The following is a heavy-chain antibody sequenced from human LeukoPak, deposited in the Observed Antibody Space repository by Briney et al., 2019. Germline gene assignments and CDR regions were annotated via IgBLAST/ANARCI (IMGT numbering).Heavy chain of an antibody. V-gene: IGHV1-46*01. CDR3: AREGDASAGWTIYYYYYMDV. D-gene: IGHD2-15*01. J-gene: IGHJ6*03. CDR2: INPSGGST. CDR1: GYTFTSHY. Sequence: ASVKVSCKASGYTFTSHYMHWVRQAPGQGLEWMGIINPSGGSTSYAQKFQGRVTMTRDMSTSTVYMELSSLRSEDTAVYYCAREGDASAGWTIYYYYYMDVWGKGTTVTVSS.